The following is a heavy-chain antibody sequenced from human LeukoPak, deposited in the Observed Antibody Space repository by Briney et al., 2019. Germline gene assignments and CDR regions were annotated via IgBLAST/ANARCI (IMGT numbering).Heavy chain of an antibody. D-gene: IGHD1-26*01. CDR2: IWYDGSNK. J-gene: IGHJ3*02. V-gene: IGHV3-33*01. CDR1: GFTFSSYG. CDR3: ARSGGNYYSI. Sequence: GGSLRLSCAASGFTFSSYGMHWVRPAPGKGLEWVAVIWYDGSNKYYADSVKGRFTISRDNSKNTLYLQMNSLKASDTAMYYCARSGGNYYSIWGQGTMVTVSS.